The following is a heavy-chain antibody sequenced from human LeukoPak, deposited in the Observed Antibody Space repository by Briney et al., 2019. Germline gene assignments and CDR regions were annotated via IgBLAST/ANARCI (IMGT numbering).Heavy chain of an antibody. V-gene: IGHV3-48*04. J-gene: IGHJ4*02. CDR2: IGSSSSTI. D-gene: IGHD6-13*01. Sequence: PGGSLRLSCAASGFTFSSYSMNWVRQAPGKGLEWVSYIGSSSSTIYYADSVKGRFTISRDNAKNSLYLQMNSLRAEDTAVYYCARDNPDSSSWYSLNWGQGTLVTVSS. CDR3: ARDNPDSSSWYSLN. CDR1: GFTFSSYS.